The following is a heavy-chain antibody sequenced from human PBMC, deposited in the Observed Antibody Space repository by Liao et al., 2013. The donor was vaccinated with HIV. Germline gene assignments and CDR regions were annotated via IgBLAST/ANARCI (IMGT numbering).Heavy chain of an antibody. CDR1: GVSMSTFC. V-gene: IGHV4-4*07. CDR2: VCSSGTT. CDR3: ARGGGGKGFDS. J-gene: IGHJ4*02. D-gene: IGHD4-23*01. Sequence: QVQLQESGPGLVKPSETLSLTCTVSGVSMSTFCLTWIRHPAGKELEWIGRVCSSGTTNYNPSLKSRLTMSVDTSKNQFSLKVTYVTAADTAVYYCARGGGGKGFDSWGQGILVTVSS.